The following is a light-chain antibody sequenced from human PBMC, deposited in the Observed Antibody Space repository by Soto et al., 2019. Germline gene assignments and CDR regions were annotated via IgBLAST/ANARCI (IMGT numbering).Light chain of an antibody. Sequence: ELVMTQSPATLSVSPGKRATLSCRASQSVGSNLAWYQQKPSQAPRLLIYGASSRATGIPARFSGSGSGTAFTLTISSLQSEDFAVYYCHQYNNWYTFGQGTKLEIK. J-gene: IGKJ2*01. CDR3: HQYNNWYT. V-gene: IGKV3-15*01. CDR1: QSVGSN. CDR2: GAS.